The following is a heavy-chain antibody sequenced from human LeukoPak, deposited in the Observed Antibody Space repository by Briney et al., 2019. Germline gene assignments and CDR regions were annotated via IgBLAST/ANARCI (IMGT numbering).Heavy chain of an antibody. CDR2: IYYSGST. Sequence: PSETLSLTCIVSGGSISSGGYYWSWILQHPGKGLEWIGYIYYSGSTYYNPSLKSRVTISVDTSQNQSSLKLSSVTAADTAVYYCARVSSYSGYDGYYFEYWGQGTLVTVSS. J-gene: IGHJ4*02. CDR1: GGSISSGGYY. D-gene: IGHD5-12*01. V-gene: IGHV4-31*03. CDR3: ARVSSYSGYDGYYFEY.